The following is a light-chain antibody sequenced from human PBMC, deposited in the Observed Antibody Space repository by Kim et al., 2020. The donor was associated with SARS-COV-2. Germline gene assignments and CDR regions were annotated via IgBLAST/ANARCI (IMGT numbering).Light chain of an antibody. Sequence: IVLTQSPGTLSLSPGERATLSCRASQSFTSSYLAWYQQKPGQAPRLLIYGTSSRATGIPDRFSGSGFGTDFTLTISRLEPEDFAVYYCQQYGSSPPTFGQGTKVDIK. CDR1: QSFTSSY. CDR3: QQYGSSPPT. J-gene: IGKJ1*01. V-gene: IGKV3-20*01. CDR2: GTS.